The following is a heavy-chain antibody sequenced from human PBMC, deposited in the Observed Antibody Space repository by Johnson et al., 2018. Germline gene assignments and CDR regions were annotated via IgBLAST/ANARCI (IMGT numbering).Heavy chain of an antibody. Sequence: QVQLQESGPGLVKPSETLSLTCTVSGDSISNYYWSWIRQPPGKGLEWIGYIYFSGSTDYSPSLKSRVTVSVDTSKNQFSLKLSSVTAADTAVYYFARVMPAARDAFDLWGQGTKVTVSS. V-gene: IGHV4-59*01. CDR3: ARVMPAARDAFDL. J-gene: IGHJ3*01. D-gene: IGHD2-2*01. CDR2: IYFSGST. CDR1: GDSISNYY.